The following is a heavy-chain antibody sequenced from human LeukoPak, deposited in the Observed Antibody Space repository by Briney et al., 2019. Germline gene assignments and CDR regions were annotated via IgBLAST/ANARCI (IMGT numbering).Heavy chain of an antibody. D-gene: IGHD6-13*01. CDR2: ISSSSSYI. J-gene: IGHJ4*02. V-gene: IGHV3-21*01. CDR3: ASPSKYSSSWFLG. CDR1: GFTFSSYS. Sequence: GGSLRLSCAASGFTFSSYSMNWVRQAPGKGLEWVSSISSSSSYIYYADSVKGRFTISRGNSKNTLYLQMNSLRAEDTAVYYCASPSKYSSSWFLGWGQGTLVTVSS.